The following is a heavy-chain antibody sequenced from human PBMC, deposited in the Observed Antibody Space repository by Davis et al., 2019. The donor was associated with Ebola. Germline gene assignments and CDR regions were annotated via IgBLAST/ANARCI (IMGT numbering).Heavy chain of an antibody. CDR1: GFTFDDYG. CDR2: INWNGGST. CDR3: ARESQDLGAFDI. V-gene: IGHV3-20*04. J-gene: IGHJ3*02. Sequence: GESMKISCAASGFTFDDYGMSWVRQAPGKGLEWVSGINWNGGSTGYADSVKGRFTISRDNAKNSLYLQMNSLRAEDTALYYCARESQDLGAFDIWGQGTMVTVSS.